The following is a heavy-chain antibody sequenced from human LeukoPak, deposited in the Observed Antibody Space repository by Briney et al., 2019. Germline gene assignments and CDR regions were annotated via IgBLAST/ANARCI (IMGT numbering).Heavy chain of an antibody. CDR3: ARVSYSSSWYPSDY. CDR2: ISTYNGNT. CDR1: GYNFDRYG. Sequence: ASVKVSCKGSGYNFDRYGVNWVRQAPGQGLEWVGWISTYNGNTFYAQKFEGRVSMTTDTSTNTVYMDLRSLRSDDTAVYYCARVSYSSSWYPSDYWGQGTLVTVSS. V-gene: IGHV1-18*04. J-gene: IGHJ4*02. D-gene: IGHD6-13*01.